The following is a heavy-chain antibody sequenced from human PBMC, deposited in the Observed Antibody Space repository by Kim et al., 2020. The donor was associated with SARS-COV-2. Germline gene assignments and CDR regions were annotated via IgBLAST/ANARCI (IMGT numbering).Heavy chain of an antibody. CDR3: ATGIVVAGTPNSYYYYYGMDV. D-gene: IGHD6-19*01. CDR1: GYTLIELS. Sequence: ASVKVSCKVSGYTLIELSMHWVRQAPGKGLEWMGGFDPEDGETICAQKFQGRVTMTEDTSTDTAYMELSSLRSEDTAVYYCATGIVVAGTPNSYYYYYGMDVWGQGTTVTVSS. J-gene: IGHJ6*02. CDR2: FDPEDGET. V-gene: IGHV1-24*01.